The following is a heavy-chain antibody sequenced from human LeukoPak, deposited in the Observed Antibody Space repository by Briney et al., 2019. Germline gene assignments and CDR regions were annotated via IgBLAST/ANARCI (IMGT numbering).Heavy chain of an antibody. J-gene: IGHJ4*02. CDR1: GFTFSSYS. D-gene: IGHD3-22*01. V-gene: IGHV3-21*01. Sequence: GGSLRLSCAASGFTFSSYSMNWVRQAPGRGLEWVSSISTSSTYIYYADSVKGRLTISRDNAKNSLYLQMNSLRAEDTAVYYCARGNYYDSSGYVYYFDYWGQGTLVTVSS. CDR3: ARGNYYDSSGYVYYFDY. CDR2: ISTSSTYI.